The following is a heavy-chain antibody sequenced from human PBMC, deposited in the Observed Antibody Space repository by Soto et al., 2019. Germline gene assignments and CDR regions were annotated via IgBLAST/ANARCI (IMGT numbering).Heavy chain of an antibody. J-gene: IGHJ4*02. Sequence: QVQLVQSGAEVKKPGASVKVSCKASGYTFTSYGISWVRQAPGQGLEWMGWISAYNGNTNYAQKLQGRVTMTTDTATSTAYMELRSLRSDDTAVYYCARERGYYYDSSGRDFDYWGQGTLVTVSS. CDR2: ISAYNGNT. D-gene: IGHD3-22*01. CDR3: ARERGYYYDSSGRDFDY. V-gene: IGHV1-18*01. CDR1: GYTFTSYG.